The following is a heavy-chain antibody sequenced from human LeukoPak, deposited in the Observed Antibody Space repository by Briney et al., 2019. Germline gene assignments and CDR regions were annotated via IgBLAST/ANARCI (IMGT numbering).Heavy chain of an antibody. Sequence: ASVKVSCKASGYTFTSYDINWVRQATGQGLEWMGWMNPNSGNTGYAQKFQGRVTMTRNTSISTAYMELSSLRSEDTAVYYCARGRKGYCSGGSCYSNYYYYYMDVWGEGTTVTVSS. J-gene: IGHJ6*03. D-gene: IGHD2-15*01. CDR3: ARGRKGYCSGGSCYSNYYYYYMDV. V-gene: IGHV1-8*01. CDR1: GYTFTSYD. CDR2: MNPNSGNT.